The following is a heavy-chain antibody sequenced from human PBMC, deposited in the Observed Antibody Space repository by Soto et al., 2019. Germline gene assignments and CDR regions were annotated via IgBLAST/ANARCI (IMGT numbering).Heavy chain of an antibody. CDR1: GFTFGDYA. D-gene: IGHD1-1*01. J-gene: IGHJ6*03. CDR2: IRSKAYGGTT. Sequence: GGSLRLSCTASGFTFGDYAMSWFRQAPGKGLEWVGFIRSKAYGGTTEYAASVKGRFTISRDDSKSIAYLQMNSLKTEDTAVYYCTRDENGYYYYYYMDVWGKGTTVTVSS. CDR3: TRDENGYYYYYYMDV. V-gene: IGHV3-49*03.